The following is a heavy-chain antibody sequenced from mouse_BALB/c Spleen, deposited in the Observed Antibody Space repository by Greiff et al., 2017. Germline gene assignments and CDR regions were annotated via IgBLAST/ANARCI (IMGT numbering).Heavy chain of an antibody. D-gene: IGHD2-3*01. CDR2: INPYNDGT. Sequence: LVESGPELVKPGASVKMSCKASGYTFTSYVMHWVKQKPGQGLEWIGYINPYNDGTKYNEKFKGKATLTSDKSSSTAYMELSSLTSEDSAVYYCARGSLYDGYPFAYWGQGTLVTVSA. J-gene: IGHJ3*01. CDR1: GYTFTSYV. CDR3: ARGSLYDGYPFAY. V-gene: IGHV1-14*01.